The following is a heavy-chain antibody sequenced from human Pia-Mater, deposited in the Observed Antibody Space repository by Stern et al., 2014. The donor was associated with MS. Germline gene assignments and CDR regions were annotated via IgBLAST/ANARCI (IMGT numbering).Heavy chain of an antibody. D-gene: IGHD2-8*02. CDR3: AKHACTGAACPFDL. V-gene: IGHV4-39*01. CDR2: VYYSGAT. CDR1: GDSISSYTHY. Sequence: QVQLQESGPGLVKPSETLSLTCAVSGDSISSYTHYWAWIRQPPGKGLEWIGSVYYSGATYYNPSLKSPVTISVHTSKNHFSPGLNSVTAADTAVYYCAKHACTGAACPFDLWGQGTLVTVSS. J-gene: IGHJ4*02.